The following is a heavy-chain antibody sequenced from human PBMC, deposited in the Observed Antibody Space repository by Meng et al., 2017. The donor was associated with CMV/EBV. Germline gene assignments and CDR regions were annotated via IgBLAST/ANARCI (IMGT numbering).Heavy chain of an antibody. V-gene: IGHV1-2*02. CDR3: ARGNTINSGSYFYYFDY. CDR2: INPNSGGT. D-gene: IGHD1-26*01. CDR1: GYTFTGYY. Sequence: ASVKVSCKASGYTFTGYYMHWVRQAPGQGPEWMGWINPNSGGTNYAQKFQGRVTMTRDTSISTAYMELSRLRSDDTAVYYCARGNTINSGSYFYYFDYWGQGTLVTVSS. J-gene: IGHJ4*02.